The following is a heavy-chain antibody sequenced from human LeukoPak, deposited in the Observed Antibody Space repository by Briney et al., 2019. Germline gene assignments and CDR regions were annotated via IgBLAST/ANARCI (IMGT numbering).Heavy chain of an antibody. V-gene: IGHV4-39*01. J-gene: IGHJ4*02. CDR3: AESSIAARPRREFDY. CDR1: GGSISSSSYY. Sequence: ASETLSLTCTVSGGSISSSSYYWGRIRQPPGKGLEWIVGMYYSGSTYYNPSLKSRVAISVDTSSNQYSQKLSSVTAADTAVYYCAESSIAARPRREFDYWGQGTLVTVSS. D-gene: IGHD6-6*01. CDR2: MYYSGST.